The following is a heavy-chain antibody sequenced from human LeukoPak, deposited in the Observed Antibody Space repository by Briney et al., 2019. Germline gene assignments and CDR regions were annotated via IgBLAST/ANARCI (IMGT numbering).Heavy chain of an antibody. CDR2: IYYSGST. V-gene: IGHV4-30-4*01. D-gene: IGHD5-18*01. J-gene: IGHJ4*02. Sequence: SETLSLTCTVSGGSVSSGDNYWTWIRQPPGKGLEWIGYIYYSGSTYYNPSLKSRVSISIDMSKNQFSLRLSSVTAADTAVYYCAKRDTVLATGYWGQGTLVTVSS. CDR3: AKRDTVLATGY. CDR1: GGSVSSGDNY.